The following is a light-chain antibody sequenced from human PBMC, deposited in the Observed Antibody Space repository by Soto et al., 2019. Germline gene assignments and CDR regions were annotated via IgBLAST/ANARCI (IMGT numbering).Light chain of an antibody. CDR2: EVN. J-gene: IGLJ1*01. CDR1: SSDIGAYDY. Sequence: QSALTQPASLSGSPGQSITISCTGTSSDIGAYDYVSWFQQHPGKAPKLMISEVNNRPSGVSNRFSGSKSGNTASLTISGLQADDEAEYYCSSYTNINTRACVFGTGTKVTVL. CDR3: SSYTNINTRACV. V-gene: IGLV2-14*01.